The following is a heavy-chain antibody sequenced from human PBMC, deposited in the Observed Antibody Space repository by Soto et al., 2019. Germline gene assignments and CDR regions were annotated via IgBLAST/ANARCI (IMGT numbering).Heavy chain of an antibody. CDR3: AKGSSGWHEPSFDY. Sequence: DVQLVESGGGLVQPGRSLRLSCAASGFTFDDYAMHWVRQAPGKGLEWVSGISWNSGSIGYADPVKGRFTISRDNAKNSLYLQMNSLRAEDTALYYCAKGSSGWHEPSFDYWGQGTLVTVSS. CDR1: GFTFDDYA. J-gene: IGHJ4*02. CDR2: ISWNSGSI. D-gene: IGHD6-19*01. V-gene: IGHV3-9*01.